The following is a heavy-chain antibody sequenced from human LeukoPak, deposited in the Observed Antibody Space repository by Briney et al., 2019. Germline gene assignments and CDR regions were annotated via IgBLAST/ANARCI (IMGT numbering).Heavy chain of an antibody. V-gene: IGHV1-46*01. CDR3: ARSGGGAKEYYDILDDWFDP. CDR1: AYTFTNYY. Sequence: ASVKVSCKASAYTFTNYYVHWVRQARGQGLEWMGIINPSGGSTKYAQKFQGRVTMTRDTSTSTVYMELSSLRSEDTAVYYCARSGGGAKEYYDILDDWFDPWGQGTLVTVSS. D-gene: IGHD3-9*01. J-gene: IGHJ5*02. CDR2: INPSGGST.